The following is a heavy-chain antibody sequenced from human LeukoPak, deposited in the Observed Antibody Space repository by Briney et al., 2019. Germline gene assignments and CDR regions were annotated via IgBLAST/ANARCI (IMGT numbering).Heavy chain of an antibody. V-gene: IGHV4-34*01. CDR3: ARDRGVRFLAYYYGMDV. CDR1: GGSFSGYY. J-gene: IGHJ6*02. D-gene: IGHD3-3*01. Sequence: SETLSLTCAVYGGSFSGYYWSWIRQPPGKGLEWIGEINHSGSTNYNPSLKSRVTTSVDTSKNQFSLKLSSVTAADTAVYYCARDRGVRFLAYYYGMDVWGQGTTVTVSS. CDR2: INHSGST.